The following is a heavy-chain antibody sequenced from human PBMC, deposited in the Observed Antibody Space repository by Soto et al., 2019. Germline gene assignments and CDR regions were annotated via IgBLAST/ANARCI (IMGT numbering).Heavy chain of an antibody. D-gene: IGHD2-15*01. J-gene: IGHJ4*02. CDR1: GAPISSNDYF. V-gene: IGHV4-39*01. CDR3: AAIVVGATRHSDVDH. CDR2: MHASGGT. Sequence: SETLSLTCSVSGAPISSNDYFWAWIRQPPGRGLEFIASMHASGGTYHASSLKSRATMSLDTSKDQFSLKLQSVTAADTGTYYCAAIVVGATRHSDVDHWGQGTLVTVSS.